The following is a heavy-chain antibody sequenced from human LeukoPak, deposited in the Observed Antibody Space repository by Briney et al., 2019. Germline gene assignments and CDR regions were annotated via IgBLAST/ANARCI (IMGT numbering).Heavy chain of an antibody. J-gene: IGHJ4*02. Sequence: GGSLRLSCAASGFTFSSYDMHWVRQATGKGLEWVSAIGTAGDTYYPGSVKGRFTISRENAKNSLYLQMDSLRAGDTAVYYCARTPLSSGPPRWYFDYWGQGTLVTVSS. CDR2: IGTAGDT. D-gene: IGHD6-19*01. CDR1: GFTFSSYD. V-gene: IGHV3-13*01. CDR3: ARTPLSSGPPRWYFDY.